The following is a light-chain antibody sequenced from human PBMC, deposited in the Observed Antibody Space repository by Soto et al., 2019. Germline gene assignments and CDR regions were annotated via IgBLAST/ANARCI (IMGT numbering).Light chain of an antibody. Sequence: DIVMTQSPATLSVSPGERATLSFRASQSVTTNLAWYQQTPAQAPRLLIYDASTRATGIPARFSGSGSGTDFTLSINRLEPEDFAVYFCQQYGDMWTFGQGTKVDNK. CDR1: QSVTTN. CDR2: DAS. V-gene: IGKV3-15*01. CDR3: QQYGDMWT. J-gene: IGKJ1*01.